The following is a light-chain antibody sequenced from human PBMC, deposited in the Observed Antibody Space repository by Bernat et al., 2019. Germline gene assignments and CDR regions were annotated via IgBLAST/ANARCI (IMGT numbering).Light chain of an antibody. V-gene: IGLV2-14*03. Sequence: QSALTQPASVSGSPGQSITISCIGTSSDIGSYNYVSWYQQHPGKAPNPLIYAVANRPSGVSNRFSASKSGNTASLTISGLQAEDESDYYCRSYTRSATYVFGTGTKVTVL. CDR2: AVA. CDR3: RSYTRSATYV. CDR1: SSDIGSYNY. J-gene: IGLJ1*01.